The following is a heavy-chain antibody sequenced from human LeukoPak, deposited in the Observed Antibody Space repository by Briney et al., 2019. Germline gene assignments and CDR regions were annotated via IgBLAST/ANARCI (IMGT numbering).Heavy chain of an antibody. D-gene: IGHD1-26*01. CDR2: INTDGSTT. V-gene: IGHV3-74*01. Sequence: HPGGSLRLSCAASGFTFSNYWIHWVRQAPGKGLVWVSRINTDGSTTSYADSVKGRFTISRDNAKNTLYLQMNSLRAEDTAVYYCARGGGSYLFQHWGQGTLVTVSS. CDR1: GFTFSNYW. CDR3: ARGGGSYLFQH. J-gene: IGHJ1*01.